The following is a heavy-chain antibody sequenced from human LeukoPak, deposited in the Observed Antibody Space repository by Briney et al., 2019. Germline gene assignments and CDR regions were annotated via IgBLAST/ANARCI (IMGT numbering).Heavy chain of an antibody. Sequence: SETLSLTCTVSGGSISGYYWSWIRQPPGKGLEWIGYIHYGGSTNYNPSLKSRVTISVDMSKNHFSLKLSSVTAADTAVYCCARVLAPGFSDYWGQGTLVTVSS. D-gene: IGHD3-3*02. CDR2: IHYGGST. CDR3: ARVLAPGFSDY. V-gene: IGHV4-59*01. J-gene: IGHJ4*02. CDR1: GGSISGYY.